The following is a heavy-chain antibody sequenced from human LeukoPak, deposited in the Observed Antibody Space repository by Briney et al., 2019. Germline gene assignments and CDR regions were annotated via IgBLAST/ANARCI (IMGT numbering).Heavy chain of an antibody. J-gene: IGHJ4*02. CDR2: ISGDGVST. CDR3: ARESGKFDY. V-gene: IGHV3-43*02. CDR1: GLPIGDFA. Sequence: GGSLRLSCVASGLPIGDFAMHWVRQAPGQGLEWVSLISGDGVSTFFADSVKGRFGISRDNSKNSLFLEMSSLRTEDTAMYYCARESGKFDYWGQGTLVAVSS.